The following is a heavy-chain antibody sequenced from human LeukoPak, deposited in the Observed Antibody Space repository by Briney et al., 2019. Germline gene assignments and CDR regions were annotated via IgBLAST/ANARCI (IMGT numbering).Heavy chain of an antibody. CDR1: GGSISDYY. Sequence: SETLSLTCTVSGGSISDYYWSWIRQPPGKGLEWIGYINYSGNTNYNPSLKSRVTISVDTSKNQFSLRLTSVTAADTAVFYCARESRQDYVYFDYWGQGSLVTVSS. CDR2: INYSGNT. V-gene: IGHV4-59*01. D-gene: IGHD4-17*01. J-gene: IGHJ4*02. CDR3: ARESRQDYVYFDY.